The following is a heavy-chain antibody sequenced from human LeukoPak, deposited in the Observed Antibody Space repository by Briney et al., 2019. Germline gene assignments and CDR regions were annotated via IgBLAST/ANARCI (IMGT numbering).Heavy chain of an antibody. CDR3: ARAFSSSSFYFNY. D-gene: IGHD6-6*01. V-gene: IGHV4-59*01. Sequence: SETLSLTCTVSGDSISTYYWNWIRQPPGKGLEWIGYIYHSGSTNYNPSLKSQVTISVDTSKNQFSLKLSSVTAADTAVYYCARAFSSSSFYFNYWGQGTLVTVSS. J-gene: IGHJ4*02. CDR2: IYHSGST. CDR1: GDSISTYY.